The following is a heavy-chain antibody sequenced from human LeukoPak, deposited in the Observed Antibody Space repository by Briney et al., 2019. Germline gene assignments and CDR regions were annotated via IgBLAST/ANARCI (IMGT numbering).Heavy chain of an antibody. CDR2: IKSDGSST. CDR3: ACYGGNFPY. D-gene: IGHD2-15*01. Sequence: PGGSLRLSCVASGFSFSSYWMHWVRQAPGKGLVWVPRIKSDGSSTTYADSVKGRFTISRDNAKNTLYLQMDSLRAEDTAVYYCACYGGNFPYWGQGTLVTVSS. V-gene: IGHV3-74*03. CDR1: GFSFSSYW. J-gene: IGHJ4*02.